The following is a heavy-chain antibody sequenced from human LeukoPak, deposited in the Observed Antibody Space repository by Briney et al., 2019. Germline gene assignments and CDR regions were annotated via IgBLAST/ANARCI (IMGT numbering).Heavy chain of an antibody. V-gene: IGHV3-66*01. D-gene: IGHD6-19*01. CDR1: GFTVNINY. CDR2: IYSGGST. CDR3: ARGHSGWSDY. J-gene: IGHJ4*02. Sequence: HPGVSLRLSCAASGFTVNINYMRWVRHAPGKALVWVSDIYSGGSTYPAESVKGRFTLSRESSKNTLHLQMNSLRAEDTAVYYGARGHSGWSDYWGQGTLVTVSS.